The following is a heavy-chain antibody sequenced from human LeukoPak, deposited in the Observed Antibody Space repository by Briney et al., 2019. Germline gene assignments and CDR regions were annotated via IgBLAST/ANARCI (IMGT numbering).Heavy chain of an antibody. V-gene: IGHV3-13*01. J-gene: IGHJ4*02. Sequence: PGRSLRLSCAASGFTFSSYAMHWVRQATGKGLEWVSAIGTAGDTYYPGSVKGRFTISRENAKNSLSLQMNSLRAEDTAVYYCVRQQTPHGNFDYWGQGTLVTVSS. D-gene: IGHD1-26*01. CDR3: VRQQTPHGNFDY. CDR2: IGTAGDT. CDR1: GFTFSSYA.